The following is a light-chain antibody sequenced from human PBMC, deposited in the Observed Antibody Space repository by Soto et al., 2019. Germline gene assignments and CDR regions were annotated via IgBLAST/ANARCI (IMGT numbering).Light chain of an antibody. V-gene: IGKV3-15*01. CDR2: DAS. CDR3: QQYNNGPPWT. J-gene: IGKJ1*01. Sequence: ILMTQSPATLSVSPGERATLSCRASQSVSNNLAWYQQKPGQAPRLLIYDASTRATGIPARFSGSGSGTEFTLNISGLQSEDFAVYYCQQYNNGPPWTFGQGTKVEIK. CDR1: QSVSNN.